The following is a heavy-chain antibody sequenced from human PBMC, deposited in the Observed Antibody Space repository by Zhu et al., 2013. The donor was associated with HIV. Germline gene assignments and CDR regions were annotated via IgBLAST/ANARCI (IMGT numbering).Heavy chain of an antibody. V-gene: IGHV4-34*01. CDR2: INHSGST. Sequence: QVQLQQWGAGLLKPSETLSLTCAVYGGSFSGYYWSWIRQPPGKGLEWIGEINHSGSTNYNPSLKSRVTISVDTSKNQFSLKLSSVTAADTAVYYCARSNEVAGTDYYYMDVWGKGTTVTVSS. CDR3: ARSNEVAGTDYYYMDV. J-gene: IGHJ6*03. D-gene: IGHD6-19*01. CDR1: GGSFSGYY.